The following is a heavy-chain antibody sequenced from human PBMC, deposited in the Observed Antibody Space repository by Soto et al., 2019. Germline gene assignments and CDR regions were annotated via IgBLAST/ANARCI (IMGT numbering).Heavy chain of an antibody. V-gene: IGHV3-73*02. J-gene: IGHJ2*01. Sequence: EVQLVESGGGLVQPGGSLKLSCAASGFTFSDSAMHWVRQASGEGLEWLGRIRSKGNNYATEYGASLKGRFTISRDDSKKTTYLQMSKLNTEDTAVYYCVRYSRTLGWFFDLWGRGTLVTVSS. CDR3: VRYSRTLGWFFDL. CDR1: GFTFSDSA. D-gene: IGHD2-21*01. CDR2: IRSKGNNYAT.